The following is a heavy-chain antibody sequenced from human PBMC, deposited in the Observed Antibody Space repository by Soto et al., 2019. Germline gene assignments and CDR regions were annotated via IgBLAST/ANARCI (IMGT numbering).Heavy chain of an antibody. J-gene: IGHJ4*02. D-gene: IGHD1-26*01. Sequence: QITLRESGPSLVTPTETLTLTCTFSGFSLTTTGVGVGWIRQPPGKALEWLAVVFWDGGERYSPSLKSRVTITKDTSKAQVVLTMTNMDPADTATYYCTQVYGSGSWGWYFHSWGQGTLVTVSS. CDR3: TQVYGSGSWGWYFHS. CDR1: GFSLTTTGVG. V-gene: IGHV2-5*02. CDR2: VFWDGGE.